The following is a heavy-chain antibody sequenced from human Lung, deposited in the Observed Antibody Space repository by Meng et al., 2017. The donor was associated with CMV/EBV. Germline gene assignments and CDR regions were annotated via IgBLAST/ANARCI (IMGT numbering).Heavy chain of an antibody. D-gene: IGHD6-13*01. Sequence: GGSXRLXCAASGFTFSSYAMSWVRQAPGKGLEWVSAISGSGGSTYYADSVKGRFTISRDNSKNTLYLQMNGLRAEDTAVYYCAKYIAAAGILSVYFDYWGQGTXVTVSS. J-gene: IGHJ4*02. V-gene: IGHV3-23*01. CDR2: ISGSGGST. CDR1: GFTFSSYA. CDR3: AKYIAAAGILSVYFDY.